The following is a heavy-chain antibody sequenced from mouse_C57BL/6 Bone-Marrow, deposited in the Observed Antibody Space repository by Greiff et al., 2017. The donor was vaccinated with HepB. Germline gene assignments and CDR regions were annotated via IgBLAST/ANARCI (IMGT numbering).Heavy chain of an antibody. Sequence: EVKLVESGAELVKPVASVKLSCTASGFNIKDYYMHWVKQRTEQGLEWLGRIDPEDGETKYAPNFQGKATITADTSSNTAYLQLSSLTSEDTAVYYCASSSIYYYGSSFWYFDVWGTGTTVTVSS. V-gene: IGHV14-2*01. D-gene: IGHD1-1*01. J-gene: IGHJ1*03. CDR2: IDPEDGET. CDR3: ASSSIYYYGSSFWYFDV. CDR1: GFNIKDYY.